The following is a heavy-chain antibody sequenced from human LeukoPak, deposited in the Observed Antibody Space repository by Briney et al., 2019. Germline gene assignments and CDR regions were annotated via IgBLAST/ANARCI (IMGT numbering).Heavy chain of an antibody. CDR2: IYTGDRT. Sequence: HPGGSLRLSCAASGFSVSSNYMSWVRQAPGEGREWVSVIYTGDRTDYADPVKGRFTVSRDNSKNTMYLQMNSLKTEDTALYYCARQRDGYNSDPFDIWGQGTMVTVFS. CDR3: ARQRDGYNSDPFDI. J-gene: IGHJ3*02. V-gene: IGHV3-66*02. D-gene: IGHD5-24*01. CDR1: GFSVSSNY.